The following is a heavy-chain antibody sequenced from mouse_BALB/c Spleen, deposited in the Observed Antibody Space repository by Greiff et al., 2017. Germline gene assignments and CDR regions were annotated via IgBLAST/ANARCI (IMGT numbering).Heavy chain of an antibody. CDR1: GYTFTSYW. D-gene: IGHD6-5*01. Sequence: QVQLQQPGAELVKPGASVKMSCKASGYTFTSYWMHWVKQRPGQGLEWIGTIDPSDSSTSYNQKFKGKATLTVDTSSNTAYMQLSSLTSEDSAVYYWTKSRDNDAYALDYWGQGTPLTVSS. CDR3: TKSRDNDAYALDY. CDR2: IDPSDSST. J-gene: IGHJ2*01. V-gene: IGHV1S127*01.